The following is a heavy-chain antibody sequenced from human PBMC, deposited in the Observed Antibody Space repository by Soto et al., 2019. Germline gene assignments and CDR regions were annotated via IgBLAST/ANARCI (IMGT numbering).Heavy chain of an antibody. CDR3: ARAASSYFDWRRLDY. CDR2: INAGNGNT. D-gene: IGHD3-9*01. J-gene: IGHJ4*02. CDR1: GYTFTSYA. V-gene: IGHV1-3*01. Sequence: ASVKVSCKASGYTFTSYAMHWVRQAPEQRLEWMGWINAGNGNTKYSQKFQSRNTITRDTSASTAYMELSSLRSEDTAVYYCARAASSYFDWRRLDYWGQGTLVTVS.